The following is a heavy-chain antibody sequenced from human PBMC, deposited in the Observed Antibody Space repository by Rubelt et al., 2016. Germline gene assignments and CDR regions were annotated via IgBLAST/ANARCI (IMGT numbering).Heavy chain of an antibody. V-gene: IGHV4-34*01. D-gene: IGHD7-27*01. CDR3: ARRPDNLGYYYMDV. CDR2: INHSGST. J-gene: IGHJ6*03. CDR1: GGSFSGYY. Sequence: PSETLSLTCAVYGGSFSGYYWSWIRQPPGKGLEWIGEINHSGSTNYNPSLKSRVTISVDTSKNQFSLKLSSVTAADTAVYYCARRPDNLGYYYMDVWGKETTVTVTS.